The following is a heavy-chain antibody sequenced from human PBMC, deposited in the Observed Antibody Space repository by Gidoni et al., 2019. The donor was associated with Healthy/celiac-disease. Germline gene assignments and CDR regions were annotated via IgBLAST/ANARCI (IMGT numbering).Heavy chain of an antibody. CDR1: GFTFSAYS. V-gene: IGHV3-11*05. CDR2: ISSSSSYT. Sequence: QVQLVESGGGLVKPGGSLRLSCAASGFTFSAYSMSWIRQAPGKGLEWVSYISSSSSYTNYADSVKGRFTISRDNAKNSLYRKMNSLRAEDTAVYYCAREGGGYDFSSYGMDVWGQGTTVTVSS. D-gene: IGHD3-3*01. CDR3: AREGGGYDFSSYGMDV. J-gene: IGHJ6*02.